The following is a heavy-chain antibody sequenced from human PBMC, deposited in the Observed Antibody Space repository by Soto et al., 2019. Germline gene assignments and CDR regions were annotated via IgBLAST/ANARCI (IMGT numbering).Heavy chain of an antibody. V-gene: IGHV4-59*07. Sequence: SDTLSLTCTVSGASFTNNYWSWILPPPGKGLKWIGHIYYSGSTNYNPSLKSRVTISVDTSKNQFSLKLSSVTAADTAVYYCARSPWNDYGMDVWGQGTTVT. CDR2: IYYSGST. D-gene: IGHD1-1*01. CDR3: ARSPWNDYGMDV. J-gene: IGHJ6*02. CDR1: GASFTNNY.